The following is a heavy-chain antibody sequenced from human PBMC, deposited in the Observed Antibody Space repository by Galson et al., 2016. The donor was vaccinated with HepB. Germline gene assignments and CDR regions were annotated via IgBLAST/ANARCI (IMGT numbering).Heavy chain of an antibody. V-gene: IGHV3-9*01. J-gene: IGHJ5*02. D-gene: IGHD3-10*01. CDR3: AKEMVRGVFTINWFGT. CDR2: IYYNSDRI. CDR1: GFTFDDSA. Sequence: SLRLSCAASGFTFDDSAMHWVRQTPGKGLEWVSGIYYNSDRIGYADSVRGRFTISRDNSKNTLYLQMNSLRAEDTAVYFCAKEMVRGVFTINWFGTWGQGTQVSVSS.